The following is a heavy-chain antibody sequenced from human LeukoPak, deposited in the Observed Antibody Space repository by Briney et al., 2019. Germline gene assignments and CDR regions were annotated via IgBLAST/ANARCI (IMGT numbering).Heavy chain of an antibody. D-gene: IGHD2-21*02. Sequence: SETLSLTCTVSGASISGHYWSWLRQPPGKGLEWVGYIYYSGSTSGSTNYNPSLKSRVTISVDTSKNQFSLKLSSVTAADTAVYYCARGIVDLWEKHIVVVTEYYFDYWGQGTLVTVSS. V-gene: IGHV4-59*11. CDR3: ARGIVDLWEKHIVVVTEYYFDY. CDR2: IYYSGSTSGST. CDR1: GASISGHY. J-gene: IGHJ4*02.